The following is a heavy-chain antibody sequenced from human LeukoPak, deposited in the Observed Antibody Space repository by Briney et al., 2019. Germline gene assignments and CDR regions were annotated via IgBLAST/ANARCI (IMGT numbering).Heavy chain of an antibody. V-gene: IGHV4-38-2*02. D-gene: IGHD3-22*01. J-gene: IGHJ4*02. CDR3: ARATGSSGYYGYFDY. CDR2: IYYSGST. CDR1: GYSISSGYY. Sequence: SETLSLTCTVSGYSISSGYYWGWIRQPPGKGLEWIGSIYYSGSTYYNPSLKSRVTISVDTSKNQFSLKLSSVTAADTAVYYCARATGSSGYYGYFDYWGQGTLVTVSS.